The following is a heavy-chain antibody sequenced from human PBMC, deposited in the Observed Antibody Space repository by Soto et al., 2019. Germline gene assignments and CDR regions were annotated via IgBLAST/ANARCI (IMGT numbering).Heavy chain of an antibody. Sequence: QVQLVQSGAEVKKPGASVKVSCKASGYTFTSYGIIWVRQAPGQGLEWMGWISAYNGNTNYAQKLQGRVTMTTDTSTGTAYMELRSLRSDDTAVYYCARGVRGDYAHYYYYGMDVWGQGTTVTVSS. J-gene: IGHJ6*02. CDR1: GYTFTSYG. D-gene: IGHD4-17*01. V-gene: IGHV1-18*01. CDR3: ARGVRGDYAHYYYYGMDV. CDR2: ISAYNGNT.